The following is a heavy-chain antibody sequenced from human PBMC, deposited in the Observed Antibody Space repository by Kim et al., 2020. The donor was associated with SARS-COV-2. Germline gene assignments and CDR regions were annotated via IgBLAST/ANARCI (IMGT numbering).Heavy chain of an antibody. CDR2: VYHSGAT. CDR3: GRAIFPRIVVFDV. V-gene: IGHV4-59*02. J-gene: IGHJ3*01. D-gene: IGHD3-3*01. CDR1: GDSVRSNY. Sequence: SETLSLTCSVSGDSVRSNYWGWIRQSPGKGLEWIGYVYHSGATKYNPSLKSRVIMSVDTSKNQFSLRLTSVTAADTAIYYCGRAIFPRIVVFDVWGQGTMVTVSS.